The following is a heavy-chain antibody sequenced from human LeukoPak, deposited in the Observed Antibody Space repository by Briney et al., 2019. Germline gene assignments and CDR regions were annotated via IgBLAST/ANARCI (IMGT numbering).Heavy chain of an antibody. CDR3: ARPPYYYDSSSNYFDY. CDR1: GFTFSSYG. D-gene: IGHD3-22*01. CDR2: ISGSGGST. Sequence: GGSLRLSCAASGFTFSSYGMSWVRQAPGKGLEWVSAISGSGGSTYYADSVKGRFTISRDNSKNTLYLQMNSLRAEDTAVYYCARPPYYYDSSSNYFDYWGQGTLVTVSS. J-gene: IGHJ4*02. V-gene: IGHV3-23*01.